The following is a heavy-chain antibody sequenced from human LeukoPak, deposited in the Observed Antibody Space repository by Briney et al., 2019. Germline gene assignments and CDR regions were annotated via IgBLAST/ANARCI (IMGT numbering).Heavy chain of an antibody. CDR2: IKQDGSEK. Sequence: GGSPRLSCAASGFTLSNYWMNWVRQVPGRGLEWVANIKQDGSEKYYVDSVKGRFTISRDNAKSTLYLQMNSLRAEDTALYYCARDWGMDVWGQGTTVTVSS. CDR1: GFTLSNYW. J-gene: IGHJ6*02. CDR3: ARDWGMDV. V-gene: IGHV3-7*05.